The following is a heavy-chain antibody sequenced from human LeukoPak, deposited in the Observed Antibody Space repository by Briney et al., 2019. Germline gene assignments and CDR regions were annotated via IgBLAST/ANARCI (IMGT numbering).Heavy chain of an antibody. V-gene: IGHV4-34*01. CDR1: GGSFRGYY. CDR2: INHSGST. D-gene: IGHD2-8*01. Sequence: SETLSLTCAVYGGSFRGYYWSWIRQPPGKGLEWIGEINHSGSTNYNPSRKSRVTISVDTSKNQFSLKLSSVTAADTAVYYCARGGFVLIVYAIPNWFDPWGQGTLVTVSS. J-gene: IGHJ5*02. CDR3: ARGGFVLIVYAIPNWFDP.